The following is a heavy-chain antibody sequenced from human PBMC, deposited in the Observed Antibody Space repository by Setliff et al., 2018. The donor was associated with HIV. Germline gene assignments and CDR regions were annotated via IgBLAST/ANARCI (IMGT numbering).Heavy chain of an antibody. CDR2: MYTSGST. D-gene: IGHD2-15*01. CDR1: GGSISSGTYY. J-gene: IGHJ1*01. CDR3: AVSGYWEYFHD. Sequence: SETLSLTCTVSGGSISSGTYYWSWIRQPAGKGLEWIGHMYTSGSTNYNPSLKSRVTISVDTSKNQFSLKLSSVTAADTAVYYCAVSGYWEYFHDWGQGTLVTVSS. V-gene: IGHV4-61*09.